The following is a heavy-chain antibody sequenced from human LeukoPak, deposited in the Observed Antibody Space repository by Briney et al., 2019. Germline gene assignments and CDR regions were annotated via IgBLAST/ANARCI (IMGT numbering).Heavy chain of an antibody. D-gene: IGHD2-15*01. CDR3: ARGGGYCSGGSCYYFDY. CDR1: GGTFSSYG. Sequence: ASVKVSCKAPGGTFSSYGISWVRQAPGQGLEWMGGIIPIFGTANYAQKFQGRVTITADESTSTAYMELSSLRSEDTAVYYCARGGGYCSGGSCYYFDYWGQGTLVTVSS. V-gene: IGHV1-69*13. CDR2: IIPIFGTA. J-gene: IGHJ4*02.